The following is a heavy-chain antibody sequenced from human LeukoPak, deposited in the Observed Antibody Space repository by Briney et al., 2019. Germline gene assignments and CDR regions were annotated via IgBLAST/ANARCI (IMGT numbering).Heavy chain of an antibody. Sequence: PSETLSLTCSVSGGSISNYFWTWIRQSPGKGREWIGYIYSSGSTYYNPSLKSRVTISVDKSKNQFSLKLSSVTAADPAVYYCASKGVAGQRSFDYWGQGTLVTVSS. J-gene: IGHJ4*02. V-gene: IGHV4-59*12. CDR2: IYSSGST. CDR1: GGSISNYF. D-gene: IGHD6-19*01. CDR3: ASKGVAGQRSFDY.